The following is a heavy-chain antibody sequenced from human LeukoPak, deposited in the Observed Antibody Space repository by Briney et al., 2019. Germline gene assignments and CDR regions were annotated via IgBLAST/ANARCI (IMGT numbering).Heavy chain of an antibody. J-gene: IGHJ4*02. CDR3: AKAFAFVGGNFFDY. CDR1: GFTFSIYA. D-gene: IGHD1-26*01. V-gene: IGHV3-23*01. Sequence: GSLRLSCAASGFTFSIYAMSWVRQAPGKGLEWVSAIGDTTYYADSVEGRFTISRDNSKNTLYLQMNSLRAEDAAIYYCAKAFAFVGGNFFDYWGQGTLVTVSS. CDR2: IGDTT.